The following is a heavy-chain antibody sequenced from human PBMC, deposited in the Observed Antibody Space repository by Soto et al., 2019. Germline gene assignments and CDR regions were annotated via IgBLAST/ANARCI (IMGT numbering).Heavy chain of an antibody. CDR1: GFTISSSW. D-gene: IGHD3-3*01. J-gene: IGHJ5*02. CDR3: ARGPEWLLTVDL. V-gene: IGHV3-7*03. Sequence: GGSLRLSCAASGFTISSSWMSWVWKAPGKGLGWVANIKLDGSEKYYVDSVKGRFTISRDNANNALDLQMNSLRAEDTAVYYCARGPEWLLTVDLWGQGTLVTLSS. CDR2: IKLDGSEK.